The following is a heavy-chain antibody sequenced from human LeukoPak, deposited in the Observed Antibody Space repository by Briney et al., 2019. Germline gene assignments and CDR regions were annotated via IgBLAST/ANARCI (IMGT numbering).Heavy chain of an antibody. Sequence: QAGGSLGLSCAASGFTFTNYAMTWVRQATGKGLEWVSGISEGVGNTYYADSVKGRFTISRDHSKNTLYLQMNSLRAEDTALYYCAKREKGTTGRFFDYWGQGTLVTVSS. J-gene: IGHJ4*02. CDR3: AKREKGTTGRFFDY. V-gene: IGHV3-23*01. CDR1: GFTFTNYA. D-gene: IGHD4-17*01. CDR2: ISEGVGNT.